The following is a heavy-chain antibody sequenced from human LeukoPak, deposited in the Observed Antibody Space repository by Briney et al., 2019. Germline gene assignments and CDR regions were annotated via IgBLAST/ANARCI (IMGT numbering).Heavy chain of an antibody. D-gene: IGHD3-10*01. V-gene: IGHV4-39*07. CDR2: INHSGST. CDR3: ARPFHLRDTIQRRYYGSGNWFDP. J-gene: IGHJ5*02. CDR1: GGSISSSNYY. Sequence: SETLSLTCTVSGGSISSSNYYWGWIRQPPGKGLEWIGEINHSGSTNYNPSLKSRVTISVDTSKNQFSLKLSSVTAADTAVYYCARPFHLRDTIQRRYYGSGNWFDPWGQGTLVTVSS.